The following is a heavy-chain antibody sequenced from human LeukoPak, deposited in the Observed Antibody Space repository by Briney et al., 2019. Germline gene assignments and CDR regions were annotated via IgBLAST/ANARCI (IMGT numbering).Heavy chain of an antibody. D-gene: IGHD2-2*03. Sequence: GRSLRLSCAAPGFTFSSYAMHWVRQAPGKGLEWVAVISYDGSNKYYTDSVKGRFTISRDNSKNTLYLQMNSLRAEDTAVYYCAREWIDVGAAFDIWGQGTMVTVSS. J-gene: IGHJ3*02. V-gene: IGHV3-30-3*01. CDR3: AREWIDVGAAFDI. CDR1: GFTFSSYA. CDR2: ISYDGSNK.